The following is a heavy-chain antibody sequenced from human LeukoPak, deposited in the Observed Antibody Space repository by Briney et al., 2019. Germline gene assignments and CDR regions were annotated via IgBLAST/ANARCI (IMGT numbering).Heavy chain of an antibody. CDR3: ASIGDYVAYYYGMDV. CDR2: IYYSGST. Sequence: SETLSLTCAVYGGSFSGYYWSWIRQPPGKGLEWIGYIYYSGSTNYNPPLKSRVTISVDTSKNQFSLKLSSVTAADTAVYYCASIGDYVAYYYGMDVWGQGTTVTVSS. D-gene: IGHD4-17*01. J-gene: IGHJ6*02. V-gene: IGHV4-59*01. CDR1: GGSFSGYY.